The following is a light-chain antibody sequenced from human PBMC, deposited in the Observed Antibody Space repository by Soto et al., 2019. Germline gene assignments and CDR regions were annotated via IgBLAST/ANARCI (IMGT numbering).Light chain of an antibody. Sequence: ENVFSQSPGTLSLSPGERDTPSLRASQSVSSSYLTWYQQKPGQAPRLLIYGASSRATGIPDRFSGSGSGTDFTLTISRLEPEDFAVYYCQQYGSSQWTFGQGTKWIS. J-gene: IGKJ1*01. CDR3: QQYGSSQWT. CDR2: GAS. CDR1: QSVSSSY. V-gene: IGKV3-20*01.